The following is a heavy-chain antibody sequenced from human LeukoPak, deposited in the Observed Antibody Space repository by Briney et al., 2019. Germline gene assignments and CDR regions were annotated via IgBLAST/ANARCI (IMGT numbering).Heavy chain of an antibody. Sequence: PGGSLRLSCAASGFTFSNYAMSWVRQAPGKGLEWVSVISGSGGSTYHADSVKGRFTISRDNSKNTLYLQMNNVRAEDTAVYYCAKDGTHTNSYYDYWGQGTLVTVSS. CDR3: AKDGTHTNSYYDY. CDR1: GFTFSNYA. V-gene: IGHV3-23*01. J-gene: IGHJ4*02. CDR2: ISGSGGST. D-gene: IGHD2-2*01.